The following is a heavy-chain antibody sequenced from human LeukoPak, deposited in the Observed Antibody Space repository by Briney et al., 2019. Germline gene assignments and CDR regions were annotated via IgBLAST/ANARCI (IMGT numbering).Heavy chain of an antibody. CDR2: SNWNGGNT. Sequence: GGSLRLSCAASGFNFDDYGMSWVRQAPGKGLEWVSGSNWNGGNTGYADSVKGRFTVSRDNARKSLFLQMNSLRVEDTALYCCARDLYGDYGFDTWGQGTLVTVSS. D-gene: IGHD4-17*01. J-gene: IGHJ3*02. CDR1: GFNFDDYG. CDR3: ARDLYGDYGFDT. V-gene: IGHV3-20*04.